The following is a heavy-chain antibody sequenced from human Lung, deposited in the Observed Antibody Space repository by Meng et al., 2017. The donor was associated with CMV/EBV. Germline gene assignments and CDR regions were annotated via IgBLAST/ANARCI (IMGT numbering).Heavy chain of an antibody. D-gene: IGHD6-6*01. CDR2: IVPINAIT. CDR1: GGTFSSYT. Sequence: SVKVSCKASGGTFSSYTITWVRQAPGQGLEWMGWIVPINAITSYAQKFQGRVTITADRSTSTAYMELTSLRSEDTAVYYCAWSSIAEYYYQYGMDVWGQGTTVTGSS. V-gene: IGHV1-69*02. CDR3: AWSSIAEYYYQYGMDV. J-gene: IGHJ6*02.